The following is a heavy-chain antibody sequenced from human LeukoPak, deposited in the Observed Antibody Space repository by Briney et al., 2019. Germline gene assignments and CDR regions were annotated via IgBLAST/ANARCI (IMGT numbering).Heavy chain of an antibody. CDR2: IYSGGST. CDR3: ARALRYFDAIDY. V-gene: IGHV3-53*01. D-gene: IGHD3-9*01. J-gene: IGHJ4*02. CDR1: GFTVSSNY. Sequence: GGSLRLSCAASGFTVSSNYMTWVRRAPGKGLDWVSIIYSGGSTYYADSVKGRFTISRDNSKNTLYLQMNSLRAEDTAVYYCARALRYFDAIDYWGQGTLVTVSS.